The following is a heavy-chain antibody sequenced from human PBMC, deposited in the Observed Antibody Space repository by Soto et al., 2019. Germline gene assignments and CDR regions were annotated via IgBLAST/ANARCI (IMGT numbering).Heavy chain of an antibody. CDR2: ISYDGSNK. V-gene: IGHV3-30-3*01. Sequence: QVQLVESGGGVVQPGRSLRLSCAASGFTFSSYAMHWVRQAPGKGLEWVAVISYDGSNKYYADSVKGRFTISRDNSKNTRYLQMNSLRAEDTAVYYCARSIWQQLVSYGMDVWGQGTTVTVSS. J-gene: IGHJ6*02. CDR1: GFTFSSYA. CDR3: ARSIWQQLVSYGMDV. D-gene: IGHD6-13*01.